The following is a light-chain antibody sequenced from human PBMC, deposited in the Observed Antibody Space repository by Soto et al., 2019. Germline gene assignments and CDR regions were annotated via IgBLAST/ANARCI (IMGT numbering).Light chain of an antibody. CDR3: QQYKSFSYT. V-gene: IGKV1-5*01. CDR1: QSISVW. CDR2: DAP. J-gene: IGKJ2*01. Sequence: DIQMTQSPSTVSASVGDRVTITCRASQSISVWLAWYQQKPGKGPQLLIYDAPSLESGVPSRFSGSGSGTEFSLTISSLQPEDFASYYCQQYKSFSYTFGQGTKVDIK.